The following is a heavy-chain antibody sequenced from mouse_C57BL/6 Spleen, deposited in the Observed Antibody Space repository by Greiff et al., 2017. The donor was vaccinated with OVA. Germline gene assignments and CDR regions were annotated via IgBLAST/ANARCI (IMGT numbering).Heavy chain of an antibody. J-gene: IGHJ1*03. V-gene: IGHV1-69*01. CDR1: GYTFTSYW. CDR3: ARFIYYYGSSYGYFDV. CDR2: IDPSDSYT. Sequence: QVQLQQPGAELVMPGASVKLSCKASGYTFTSYWMHWVKQRPGQGLEWIGEIDPSDSYTNYNQKFKGKSTLTVDKSSSTAYMQLSSLTSEDSAVYYCARFIYYYGSSYGYFDVWGTGTTVTVSS. D-gene: IGHD1-1*01.